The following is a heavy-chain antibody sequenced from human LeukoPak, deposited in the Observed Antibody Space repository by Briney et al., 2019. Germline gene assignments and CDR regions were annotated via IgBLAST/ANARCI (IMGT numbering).Heavy chain of an antibody. V-gene: IGHV3-23*01. J-gene: IGHJ4*02. Sequence: GGSLRLSCSMSGFTLSHYAMSWVPQAPGKGLEWVSTIGGGGGSTDYTDSVKGRFTISRDNSKNTPYLQMNSLGAEDTAVYYCAKGHRYCTSGNCNSAVDYWGQGTLVTVSS. CDR2: IGGGGGST. CDR1: GFTLSHYA. CDR3: AKGHRYCTSGNCNSAVDY. D-gene: IGHD2-15*01.